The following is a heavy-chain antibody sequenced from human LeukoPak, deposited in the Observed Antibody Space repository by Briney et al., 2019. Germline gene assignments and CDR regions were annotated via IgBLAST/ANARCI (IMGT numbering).Heavy chain of an antibody. D-gene: IGHD6-13*01. J-gene: IGHJ4*02. Sequence: GGSLRLSCAASGFTFSSYWMHWVRQVPGKGLVWVARINPGGSSITFADSVKGRFTISRDNAKNTLYLQMDSLRAEDTGVYYCARSSQADDYWGQGTLVTVSS. CDR2: INPGGSSI. V-gene: IGHV3-74*01. CDR1: GFTFSSYW. CDR3: ARSSQADDY.